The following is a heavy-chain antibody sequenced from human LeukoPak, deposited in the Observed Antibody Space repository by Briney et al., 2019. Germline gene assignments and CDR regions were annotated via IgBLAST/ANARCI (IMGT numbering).Heavy chain of an antibody. CDR2: IYSGGTT. J-gene: IGHJ4*02. V-gene: IGHV3-66*02. CDR3: ASSYLGILTGYSY. CDR1: GFIVSSNF. D-gene: IGHD3-9*01. Sequence: GGSLRLSCSASGFIVSSNFMRWVRQAPGKGLEWVPVIYSGGTTYYADSVQGRFTISRDNSKNTLYLQMNSLRADDTAVYYCASSYLGILTGYSYWGQGTLVTVSS.